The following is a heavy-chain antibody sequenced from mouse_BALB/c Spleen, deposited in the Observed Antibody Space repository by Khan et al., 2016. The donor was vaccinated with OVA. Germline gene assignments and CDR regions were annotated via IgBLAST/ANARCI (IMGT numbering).Heavy chain of an antibody. CDR2: ISRGGTYT. Sequence: EVELVESGGGLVRPGGSLKLSCAASGFSFSSYSMSWVRQTPEKRLEWVATISRGGTYTYYPASVKGRFTISRDNAKNTLYLQMSSLKSEDTAMYYCPRHRGYYGHNPYVDYWGQGTTLTVAS. CDR1: GFSFSSYS. CDR3: PRHRGYYGHNPYVDY. V-gene: IGHV5-6-4*01. D-gene: IGHD1-1*01. J-gene: IGHJ2*01.